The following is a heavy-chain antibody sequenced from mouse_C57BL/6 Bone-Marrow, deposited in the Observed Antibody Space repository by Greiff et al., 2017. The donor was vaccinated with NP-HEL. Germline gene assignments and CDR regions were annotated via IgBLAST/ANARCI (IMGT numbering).Heavy chain of an antibody. CDR2: IHPNSGST. CDR1: GYTFTSYW. Sequence: QVQLQQPGAELVKPGASVKLSCKASGYTFTSYWMHWVKQKPGQGLEWIGRIHPNSGSTNYNEKFKSQATLTVDKSSSTAYMQLSSLTSEDSAVYYCARKGWDYWGQGTAVTVSS. CDR3: ARKGWDY. D-gene: IGHD3-3*01. J-gene: IGHJ4*01. V-gene: IGHV1-64*01.